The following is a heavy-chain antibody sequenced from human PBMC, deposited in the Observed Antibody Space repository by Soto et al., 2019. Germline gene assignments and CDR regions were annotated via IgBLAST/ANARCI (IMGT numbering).Heavy chain of an antibody. CDR1: GFTFSAHY. J-gene: IGHJ4*02. CDR2: IKNKANSYTT. V-gene: IGHV3-72*01. CDR3: ARVACVGPSGRRYFDY. D-gene: IGHD1-26*01. Sequence: EVQLVESGGGLVQPGGSLRLSCAASGFTFSAHYMDWVRQAPGKGLEWVGRIKNKANSYTTEYAASVEGRFTISREDSQNSLYLQMNSLKTEDTAVYYCARVACVGPSGRRYFDYWGQGSQVAVSS.